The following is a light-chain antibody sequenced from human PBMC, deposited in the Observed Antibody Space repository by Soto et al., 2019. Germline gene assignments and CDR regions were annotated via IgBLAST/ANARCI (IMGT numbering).Light chain of an antibody. Sequence: QSVLTQPPSVSRAPGQRVTISCTGSSSNIGAGYDVHWYQQLPGTAPKLLIYGNSNRPSGVPDRFSGSKSGTSASLAITGLQAEDEADYYCQSYDSSLSGVVFGGGTKLTFL. CDR2: GNS. V-gene: IGLV1-40*01. CDR1: SSNIGAGYD. J-gene: IGLJ2*01. CDR3: QSYDSSLSGVV.